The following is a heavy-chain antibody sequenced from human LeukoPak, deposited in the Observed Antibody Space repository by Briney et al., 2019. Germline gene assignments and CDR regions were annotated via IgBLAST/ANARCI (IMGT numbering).Heavy chain of an antibody. CDR2: IYHSGST. V-gene: IGHV4-30-2*01. CDR1: GGSISSGGYS. CDR3: ARADGGDSFDY. J-gene: IGHJ4*02. Sequence: SQTLSLTCAVSGGSISSGGYSWSWIRQPPGKGLEWIGCIYHSGSTYYNPSLKSRVTISVDRSKNQFSLKLSSVTAADTDVYYCARADGGDSFDYWGQGTLVTVSS. D-gene: IGHD4-17*01.